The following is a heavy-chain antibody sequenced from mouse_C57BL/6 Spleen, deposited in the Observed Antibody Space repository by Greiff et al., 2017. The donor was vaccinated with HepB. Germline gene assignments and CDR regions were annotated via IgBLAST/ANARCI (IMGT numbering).Heavy chain of an antibody. Sequence: QVQLKESGPGLVQPSQSLSITCTVSGFSLTSYGVHWVRQSPGKGLEWLGVIWRGGSTDYNAAFMSRLSITKDNSKSQVFFKMNSLQADDTAIYYCAKNPLYYGSSLYWYFDVWGTGTTVTVPS. J-gene: IGHJ1*03. CDR1: GFSLTSYG. D-gene: IGHD1-1*01. CDR3: AKNPLYYGSSLYWYFDV. V-gene: IGHV2-5*01. CDR2: IWRGGST.